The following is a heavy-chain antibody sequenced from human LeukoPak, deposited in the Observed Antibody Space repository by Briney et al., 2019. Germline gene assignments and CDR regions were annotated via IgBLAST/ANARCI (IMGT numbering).Heavy chain of an antibody. CDR1: GFTVSSNY. J-gene: IGHJ3*02. Sequence: PGGSLRLSCAASGFTVSSNYMSWVRQAPGKGLEWVSVIYSGGSTYYADSVKGRFTISRDNSKNTLYLQMDSLRAEDTAVYYCARDSWRFYLWRDDAFDIWGQGTMVTVSS. V-gene: IGHV3-53*01. D-gene: IGHD3-3*01. CDR3: ARDSWRFYLWRDDAFDI. CDR2: IYSGGST.